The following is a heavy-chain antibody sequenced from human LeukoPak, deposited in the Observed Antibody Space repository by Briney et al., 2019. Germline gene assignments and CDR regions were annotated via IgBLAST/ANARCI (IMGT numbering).Heavy chain of an antibody. V-gene: IGHV3-23*01. D-gene: IGHD3-9*01. CDR2: ISGSGGST. CDR1: GFTFSSYA. Sequence: PGGSLRLSCAASGFTFSSYAMSWVRQAPGKGLEWVSAISGSGGSTYYADSVKGRFTISRDNSKNTLYLQMNSLRAEDTAVYYCASWELRYFDWLLPPIDYWGQGTLVTVSS. CDR3: ASWELRYFDWLLPPIDY. J-gene: IGHJ4*02.